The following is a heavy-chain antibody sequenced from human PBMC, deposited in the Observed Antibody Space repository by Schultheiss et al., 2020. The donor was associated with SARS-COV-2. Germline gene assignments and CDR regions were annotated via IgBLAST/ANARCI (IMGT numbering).Heavy chain of an antibody. CDR3: ARTSVLRFLEWMYYFDY. V-gene: IGHV4-34*01. Sequence: SETLSLTCTVSGGSISSYYWSWIRQPPGKGLEWIGEINHSGSTNYNPSLKSRVTISVDTSKNQFSLKLSSVTAADTAVYYCARTSVLRFLEWMYYFDYWGQGTLVTVSS. J-gene: IGHJ4*02. D-gene: IGHD3-3*01. CDR1: GGSISSYY. CDR2: INHSGST.